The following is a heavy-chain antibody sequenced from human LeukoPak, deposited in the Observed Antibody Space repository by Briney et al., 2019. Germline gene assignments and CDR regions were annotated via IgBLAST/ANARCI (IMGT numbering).Heavy chain of an antibody. CDR2: INPNSGGT. Sequence: GASVKVSCKASGYTFTGYYMHWVRQAPGQGLEWMGWINPNSGGTNYAQKFQGRVTMTRDTSTSTVYMELSSLRSEDTAVYYCARSFGRHYYGSGSYSGNLTPSFDYWGQGTLVTVSS. D-gene: IGHD3-10*01. V-gene: IGHV1-2*02. CDR3: ARSFGRHYYGSGSYSGNLTPSFDY. J-gene: IGHJ4*02. CDR1: GYTFTGYY.